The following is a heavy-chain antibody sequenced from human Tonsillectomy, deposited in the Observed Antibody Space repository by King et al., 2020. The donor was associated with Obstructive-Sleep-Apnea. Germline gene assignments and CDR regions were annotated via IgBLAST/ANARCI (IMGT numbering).Heavy chain of an antibody. Sequence: QLVQSGAEVKKPGASVKVSCKASGYTLTSQLMHWVRQAPGQGHHWMGIINPSGGSTSYAQKFQGRVTMTRDTSTSTVYMELSSLRSEDTAVYYCAREADGFDYWGQGTLVTVSS. CDR1: GYTLTSQL. D-gene: IGHD5-24*01. V-gene: IGHV1-46*03. J-gene: IGHJ4*02. CDR2: INPSGGST. CDR3: AREADGFDY.